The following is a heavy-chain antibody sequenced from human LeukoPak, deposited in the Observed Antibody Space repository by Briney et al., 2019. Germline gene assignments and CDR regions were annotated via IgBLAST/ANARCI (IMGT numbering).Heavy chain of an antibody. V-gene: IGHV3-23*01. CDR2: ISGSGGST. CDR1: GFTFSSYA. CDR3: AKDGYRGIAVALIYFDY. Sequence: PGGSLRLSCAASGFTFSSYAMSWVRQAPGKGLEWVSAISGSGGSTYYADSVKGRFTISRDNSKNTLYLQMNSLRAGYTAVYYCAKDGYRGIAVALIYFDYWGQGALVTVSS. D-gene: IGHD6-19*01. J-gene: IGHJ4*02.